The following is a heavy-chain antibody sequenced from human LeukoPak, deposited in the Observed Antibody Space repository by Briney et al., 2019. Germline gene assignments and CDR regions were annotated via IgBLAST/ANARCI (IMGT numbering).Heavy chain of an antibody. CDR1: RFTFSSYS. V-gene: IGHV3-21*01. J-gene: IGHJ5*02. CDR3: ARVVGALDGWFDP. Sequence: GGSLRLSCAASRFTFSSYSMNWVRQAPGKGLEWVSSISSSGSYIYYADSVKGRFTISRDNAKNSLYLQMNSLRAEDTAVYYCARVVGALDGWFDPWGQGTLVTVSS. CDR2: ISSSGSYI. D-gene: IGHD1-26*01.